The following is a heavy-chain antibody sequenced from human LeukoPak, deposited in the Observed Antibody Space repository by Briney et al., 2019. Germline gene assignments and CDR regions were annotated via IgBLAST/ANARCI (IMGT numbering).Heavy chain of an antibody. CDR1: GYTFTSHR. D-gene: IGHD6-19*01. J-gene: IGHJ3*02. Sequence: AAVKVSCKASGYTFTSHRISRVRQAPGQGLEWKGWISSYNGNTNYAQKLQGRVAMSTDTATDTAYMELRSLRSDDTTVYYCARRVAVARRDAFDIWGQGRMVTVSS. CDR2: ISSYNGNT. V-gene: IGHV1-18*01. CDR3: ARRVAVARRDAFDI.